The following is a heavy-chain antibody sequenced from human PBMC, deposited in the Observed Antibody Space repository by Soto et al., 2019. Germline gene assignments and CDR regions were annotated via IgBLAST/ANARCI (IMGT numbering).Heavy chain of an antibody. Sequence: PSETLSLTCTVSGGYIRDYYWTWIRQPPGKGPEWIGHIYSSGSTNYNPSQKSRVTISVDMSKKQFSLNMSSVTAADTAVYYCARVVRSWLDYWGQGTLVTVSS. D-gene: IGHD6-13*01. CDR3: ARVVRSWLDY. CDR1: GGYIRDYY. V-gene: IGHV4-59*01. J-gene: IGHJ4*02. CDR2: IYSSGST.